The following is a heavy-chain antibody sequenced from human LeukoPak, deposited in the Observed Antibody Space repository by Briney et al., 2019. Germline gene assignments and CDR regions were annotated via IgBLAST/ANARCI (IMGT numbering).Heavy chain of an antibody. CDR1: GYTFTNYG. Sequence: ASVNVSCKASGYTFTNYGISWVRQAPGQGLEWMGWISPYNGNTIHAQKLQGRVTMTTYTSTSTAFMELRSLRSDDTAVYYCARGLPVGDTDYFEYWGQGTLVTVSS. CDR3: ARGLPVGDTDYFEY. D-gene: IGHD1-26*01. J-gene: IGHJ4*02. CDR2: ISPYNGNT. V-gene: IGHV1-18*01.